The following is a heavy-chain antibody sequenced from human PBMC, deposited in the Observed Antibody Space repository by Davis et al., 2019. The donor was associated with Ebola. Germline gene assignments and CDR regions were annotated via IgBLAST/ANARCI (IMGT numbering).Heavy chain of an antibody. CDR3: ARAWIVTTNWFDP. CDR2: IYYSGST. J-gene: IGHJ5*02. D-gene: IGHD4-17*01. Sequence: SETLSLTCTVSGGSISSSSYYWGWIRQPPGKGLEWIGSIYYSGSTYYNPSLKSRVTISVDTSKNQFSLKLSSVTAADTAVYYCARAWIVTTNWFDPWGQGTLVTVSS. CDR1: GGSISSSSYY. V-gene: IGHV4-39*07.